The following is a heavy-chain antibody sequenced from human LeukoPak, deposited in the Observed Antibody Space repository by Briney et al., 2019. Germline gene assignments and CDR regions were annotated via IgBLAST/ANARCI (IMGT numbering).Heavy chain of an antibody. CDR1: GDSISSSSYY. Sequence: SETLSLTCTVSGDSISSSSYYWGWIRQPPGKGLEWIGSTYYSGSTYYNPSLKSRVTISVDTSKNQFSLKVSSVTATDTAVYYCARLYRSSWSQGDYWGQGALVTVSS. CDR3: ARLYRSSWSQGDY. V-gene: IGHV4-39*01. D-gene: IGHD6-13*01. J-gene: IGHJ4*02. CDR2: TYYSGST.